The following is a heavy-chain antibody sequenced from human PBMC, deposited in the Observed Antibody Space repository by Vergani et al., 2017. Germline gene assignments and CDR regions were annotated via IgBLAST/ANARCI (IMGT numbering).Heavy chain of an antibody. D-gene: IGHD6-6*01. CDR2: INPNSGGT. V-gene: IGHV1-2*02. Sequence: QVQLVQSGAEVKKPGASVKVSCKASGYTFTGYYMHWVRQAPGQGLEWMGWINPNSGGTNYAQKFQGRVTMTRDTSISTAYMELSRLRSDDTAVYYCARWSVHSSSSYYFQHWGQGTLVTVSS. CDR3: ARWSVHSSSSYYFQH. CDR1: GYTFTGYY. J-gene: IGHJ1*01.